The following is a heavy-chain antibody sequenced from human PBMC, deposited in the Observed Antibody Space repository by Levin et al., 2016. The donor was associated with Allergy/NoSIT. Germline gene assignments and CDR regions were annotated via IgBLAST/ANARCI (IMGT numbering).Heavy chain of an antibody. J-gene: IGHJ4*02. CDR2: IKTKTEGGTT. CDR3: ITDDVWNYVWGSNRSPFDY. CDR1: GFTFRNAW. D-gene: IGHD3-16*02. Sequence: GESLKISCSASGFTFRNAWMGWVRQASRKGLEWVGLIKTKTEGGTTDYAAPVKGRFTISRDDSKSILFLQMNSLKSDDTAVYYCITDDVWNYVWGSNRSPFDYWGQGTLVTVSS. V-gene: IGHV3-15*01.